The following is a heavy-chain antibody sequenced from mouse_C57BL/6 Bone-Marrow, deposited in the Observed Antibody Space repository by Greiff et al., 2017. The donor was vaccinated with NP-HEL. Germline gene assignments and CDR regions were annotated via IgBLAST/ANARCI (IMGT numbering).Heavy chain of an antibody. D-gene: IGHD2-4*01. Sequence: VQLQQPGAELVRPGSSVKLSCKASGYTFTSYWMDWVKQRPGQGLEWIGNIYPSDSETHYNQKFKDKATLTVDKSSSTAYMQLSSLTSEDSAVYYCARGGYDYGYYYAMDYWGQGTSVTVAS. V-gene: IGHV1-61*01. CDR2: IYPSDSET. CDR1: GYTFTSYW. J-gene: IGHJ4*01. CDR3: ARGGYDYGYYYAMDY.